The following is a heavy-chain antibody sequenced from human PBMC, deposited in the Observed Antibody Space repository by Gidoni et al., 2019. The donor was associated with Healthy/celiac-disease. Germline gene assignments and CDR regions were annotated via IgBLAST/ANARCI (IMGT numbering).Heavy chain of an antibody. CDR2: IYSGGST. CDR3: ASDYYYDSSGYYDAFDI. D-gene: IGHD3-22*01. CDR1: VFTVRRNY. Sequence: VQLVESGGGLIQPGGSLRLSCAASVFTVRRNYMSWVRQDPGKRREWVSVIYSGGSTHYADSVKGRFTISRDKSKNTLYLQMNSLRAEDTAVYYCASDYYYDSSGYYDAFDIWGQGTMVTVFS. J-gene: IGHJ3*02. V-gene: IGHV3-53*01.